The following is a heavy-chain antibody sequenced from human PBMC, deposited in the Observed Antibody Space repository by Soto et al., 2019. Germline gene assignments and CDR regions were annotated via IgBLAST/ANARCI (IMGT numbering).Heavy chain of an antibody. Sequence: SVKVSCKASGGIFSSYAISWVRQAPGQGLEWMGGIIPIFGTANYAQKFQGRVTITADESTSTAYMELSSLRSEDTAVYYCARGNWSLGYCSSTSCSGGPVKYYYYGMDVWGQGTTVTVSS. CDR2: IIPIFGTA. CDR1: GGIFSSYA. CDR3: ARGNWSLGYCSSTSCSGGPVKYYYYGMDV. D-gene: IGHD2-2*01. V-gene: IGHV1-69*13. J-gene: IGHJ6*02.